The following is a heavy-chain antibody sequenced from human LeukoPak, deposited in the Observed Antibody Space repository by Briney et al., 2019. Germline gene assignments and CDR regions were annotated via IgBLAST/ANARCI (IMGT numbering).Heavy chain of an antibody. CDR2: ISSSGSNT. J-gene: IGHJ6*02. CDR1: EFTYG. D-gene: IGHD2-15*01. V-gene: IGHV3-23*01. Sequence: HPGGSLRLSCAASEFTYGMNWVRQAPGTGLECVSAISSSGSNTYYADSVKGRFTISRDNSKNTLFLQMNSLRAEDTAVYYCAKNLYCGGGSCYPSALGMDVWGQGTTVTVSS. CDR3: AKNLYCGGGSCYPSALGMDV.